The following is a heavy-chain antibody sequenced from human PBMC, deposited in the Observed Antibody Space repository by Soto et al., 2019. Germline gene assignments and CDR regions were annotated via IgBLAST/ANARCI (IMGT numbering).Heavy chain of an antibody. CDR1: GDXVSSNSTS. V-gene: IGHV6-1*01. CDR2: TYFRSKWYN. J-gene: IGHJ5*02. D-gene: IGHD5-18*01. CDR3: AKGDNLGPKTGYAFDP. Sequence: PXQXLSLTCALSGDXVSSNSTSWNWIRQSPSIGLEWLGRTYFRSKWYNDYAVYVKSRIIINTDTSNNHFSLQLNSVNTEDTAVYFCAKGDNLGPKTGYAFDPWGQGIMGTVSS.